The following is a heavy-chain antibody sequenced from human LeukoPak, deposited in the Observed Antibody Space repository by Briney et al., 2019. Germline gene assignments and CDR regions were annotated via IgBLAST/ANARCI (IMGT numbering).Heavy chain of an antibody. Sequence: ASVKVSCKASGYTFTILGISWVRQAPGQGLEWMGWVSAYNGETDYAQKFQCRVTMTRDTSTSTAYMELRSLRSDDTAVYYCARGAGLDRSTINDYWGQGTLVTVSP. CDR2: VSAYNGET. CDR1: GYTFTILG. D-gene: IGHD5-24*01. V-gene: IGHV1-18*01. J-gene: IGHJ4*02. CDR3: ARGAGLDRSTINDY.